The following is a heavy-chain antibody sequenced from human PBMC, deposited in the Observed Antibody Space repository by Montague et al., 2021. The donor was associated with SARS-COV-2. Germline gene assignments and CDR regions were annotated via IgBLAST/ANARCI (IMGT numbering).Heavy chain of an antibody. D-gene: IGHD3-22*01. CDR1: GGSISTSNW. J-gene: IGHJ4*02. CDR2: RYHDGRT. V-gene: IGHV4-4*02. Sequence: SETLSLTCAVSGGSISTSNWWTWVRQPPGKGLQWIWERYHDGRTNYNPSLKSRATISLDTSKNTFSLNLTSVTAADTAIYYCARDHGDSSGSFDCWGPGTLVTVSS. CDR3: ARDHGDSSGSFDC.